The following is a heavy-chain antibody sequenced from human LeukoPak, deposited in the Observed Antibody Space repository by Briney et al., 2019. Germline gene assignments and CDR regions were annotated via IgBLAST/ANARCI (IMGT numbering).Heavy chain of an antibody. V-gene: IGHV3-7*01. Sequence: GGSLRLSCAASGFTFSGYWMSWVRQAPGKGLEWVANIKQDGSVEYYVDSVKGRFTISRDNAKNSLYLQMSSLRAEDTAVYYCARDLGGTLTTSFFDSWGQGTLVTVSS. CDR1: GFTFSGYW. CDR2: IKQDGSVE. D-gene: IGHD4-11*01. CDR3: ARDLGGTLTTSFFDS. J-gene: IGHJ4*02.